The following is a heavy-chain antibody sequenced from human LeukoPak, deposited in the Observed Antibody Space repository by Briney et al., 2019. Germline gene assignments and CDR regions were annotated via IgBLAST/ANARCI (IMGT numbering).Heavy chain of an antibody. J-gene: IGHJ3*02. V-gene: IGHV3-72*01. Sequence: GGSLRPSCAASGLAFSDHYMDWGRQAPGKGLEWVGRSRNKARTYTTEYAASVKGRFTISRDDSKNSVYLQMNSLNTEDTAVYYFVRAGVETTGRIDAFDIWGQGTMVTVSS. CDR2: SRNKARTYTT. CDR3: VRAGVETTGRIDAFDI. D-gene: IGHD3-3*01. CDR1: GLAFSDHY.